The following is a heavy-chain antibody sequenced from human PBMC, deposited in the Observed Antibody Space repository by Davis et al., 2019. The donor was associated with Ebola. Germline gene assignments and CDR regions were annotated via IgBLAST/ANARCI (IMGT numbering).Heavy chain of an antibody. V-gene: IGHV3-48*02. CDR1: GFTFTANS. CDR2: ISSSGGTT. D-gene: IGHD1-26*01. CDR3: VRASSGSYYTVFDN. J-gene: IGHJ4*02. Sequence: GESLKISCITSGFTFTANSMNWVRQAPGKGLEWISYISSSGGTTYYADFVQGRFTISRDNAKKSLYLQMNSLRDEDTAVHYCVRASSGSYYTVFDNWGQGSLVTVTS.